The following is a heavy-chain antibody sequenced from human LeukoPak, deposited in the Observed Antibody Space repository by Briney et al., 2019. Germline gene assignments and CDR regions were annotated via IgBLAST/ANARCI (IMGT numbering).Heavy chain of an antibody. Sequence: ASVKVSCKVSGYTLTELSVHWVRQAPGKGLEWMGGFDPEDGETIYAQKFQGRVTMTEDTSTDTAYMELSSLRSEDTAVYYCATATAAAGTKEFDYWGQGTLVTVSS. CDR1: GYTLTELS. J-gene: IGHJ4*02. V-gene: IGHV1-24*01. CDR2: FDPEDGET. CDR3: ATATAAAGTKEFDY. D-gene: IGHD6-13*01.